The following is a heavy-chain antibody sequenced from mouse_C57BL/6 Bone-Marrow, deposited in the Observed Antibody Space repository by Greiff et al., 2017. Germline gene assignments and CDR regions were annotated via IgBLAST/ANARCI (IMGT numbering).Heavy chain of an antibody. D-gene: IGHD1-1*01. Sequence: EVQRVESGGDLVKPGGSLKLSCAASGFTFSSYGLSWVRQTPDKRLEGVATISSGGSYTYYPDSVKGRFTISRDNAKNTLYLQMSSLKSEDTAMYYCARWTYYYGSRGYFDVWGTGTTVTVSS. CDR2: ISSGGSYT. J-gene: IGHJ1*03. V-gene: IGHV5-6*01. CDR3: ARWTYYYGSRGYFDV. CDR1: GFTFSSYG.